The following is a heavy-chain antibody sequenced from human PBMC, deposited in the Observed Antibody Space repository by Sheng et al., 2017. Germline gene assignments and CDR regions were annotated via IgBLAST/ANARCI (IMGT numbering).Heavy chain of an antibody. V-gene: IGHV1-8*03. J-gene: IGHJ4*02. CDR1: GYTFTDYD. CDR3: ARSSSGFDH. D-gene: IGHD6-19*01. Sequence: QVQLVQSGAEVKQPGASVKVSCKTSGYTFTDYDINWVRQATGQGLEWMGWVNPNSGHTGYAQKFHGRVTITRDTSISTAYMEISSLRFDDSAVYYFARSSSGFDHWGQGTLVIVSS. CDR2: VNPNSGHT.